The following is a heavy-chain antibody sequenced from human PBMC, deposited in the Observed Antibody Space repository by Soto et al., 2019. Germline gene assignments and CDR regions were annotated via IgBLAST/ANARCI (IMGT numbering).Heavy chain of an antibody. V-gene: IGHV4-59*01. CDR1: GGSISSYY. CDR2: IHYSGST. J-gene: IGHJ4*02. Sequence: SETLSLTCTVSGGSISSYYWSWIRQPPGKGLEWIGYIHYSGSTNYNPSLKSRVTISVDTSKNQFSLKLSSVTAADTAVYYCAREGSSGWYKVFDYWGQGTLVTGSS. CDR3: AREGSSGWYKVFDY. D-gene: IGHD6-19*01.